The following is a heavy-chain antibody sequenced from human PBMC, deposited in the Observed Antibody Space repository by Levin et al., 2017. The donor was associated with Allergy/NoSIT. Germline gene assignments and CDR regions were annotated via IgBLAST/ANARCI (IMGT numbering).Heavy chain of an antibody. V-gene: IGHV4-39*01. CDR3: ARDDSYGTY. D-gene: IGHD5-18*01. Sequence: SSETLSLTCTVSGGSISSSSYYWGWIRQPPGTGLEWIGSIYYSGSTYYNPSLKSRVTISVDTSKNQFSLKLSSVTAADTAVYYCARDDSYGTYWGQGTLVTVSS. J-gene: IGHJ4*02. CDR1: GGSISSSSYY. CDR2: IYYSGST.